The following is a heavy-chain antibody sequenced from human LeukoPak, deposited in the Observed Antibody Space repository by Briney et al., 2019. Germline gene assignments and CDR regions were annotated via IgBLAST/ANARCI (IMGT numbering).Heavy chain of an antibody. CDR3: AREGARGSEYYFDY. Sequence: SETLSLTCAVSGGPISSSNWWSWVRQPPGKGLEWIGTFYHGGSTYYNPSLKSRVTISVDTSKNQFSLKLSSVTAADTAVYYCAREGARGSEYYFDYWGQGTLVTVSS. CDR1: GGPISSSNW. CDR2: FYHGGST. D-gene: IGHD2-15*01. V-gene: IGHV4-4*02. J-gene: IGHJ4*02.